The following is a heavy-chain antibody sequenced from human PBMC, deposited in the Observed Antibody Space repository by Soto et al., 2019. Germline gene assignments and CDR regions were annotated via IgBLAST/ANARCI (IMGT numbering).Heavy chain of an antibody. CDR2: FYSGDSDT. V-gene: IGHV5-51*01. CDR3: ARGSSGFYDY. CDR1: GYSFANYC. J-gene: IGHJ4*02. Sequence: GESLKISCKGSGYSFANYCIAWVRQMPGKGLEWMGIFYSGDSDTRYSPSYQGQVVISGDKSINTAYLQWTSLKASDTAMYYCARGSSGFYDYWGQGTLVTVSS. D-gene: IGHD6-19*01.